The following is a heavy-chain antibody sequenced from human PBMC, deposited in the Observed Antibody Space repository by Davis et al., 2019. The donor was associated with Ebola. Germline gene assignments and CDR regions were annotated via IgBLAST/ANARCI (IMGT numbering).Heavy chain of an antibody. CDR3: ARDGTAARLLFYYYYGMDV. J-gene: IGHJ6*02. Sequence: ESLKISCAASGFTFSSYSMSWVRQAPGKGLEWVANIKQDGSEKYYVDSVKGRFTISRDNAKNSLYLQMNSLRAEDTAVYYCARDGTAARLLFYYYYGMDVWGQGTTVTVSS. CDR2: IKQDGSEK. D-gene: IGHD6-6*01. CDR1: GFTFSSYS. V-gene: IGHV3-7*03.